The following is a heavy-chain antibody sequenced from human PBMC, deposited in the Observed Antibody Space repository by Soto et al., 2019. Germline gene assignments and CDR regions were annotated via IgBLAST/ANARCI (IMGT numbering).Heavy chain of an antibody. CDR2: SRDKDNGYTT. J-gene: IGHJ1*01. CDR1: GFTLSDHH. D-gene: IGHD3-16*02. V-gene: IGHV3-72*01. Sequence: HPGGSLRLSCAASGFTLSDHHVDWVRQAPGKGLEWVGRSRDKDNGYTTEYAASVKGRFTISRDDSENSLYLQMNSLKTEDTAIYYCDRYRSAFYVDCWGQGTQVTVSS. CDR3: DRYRSAFYVDC.